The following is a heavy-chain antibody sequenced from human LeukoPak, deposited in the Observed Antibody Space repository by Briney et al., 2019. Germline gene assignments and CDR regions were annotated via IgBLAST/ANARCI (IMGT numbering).Heavy chain of an antibody. J-gene: IGHJ5*02. V-gene: IGHV1-2*02. Sequence: ASVKVSCKASGYTFTGYYMHWVRQAPGQGLEWMGWINPNSGGTNYAQKFQGRVTMTRDTSISTAYMELSRLRSDDTAVYYCARNDISTGSWFDPWGQGPLVAVSS. CDR3: ARNDISTGSWFDP. D-gene: IGHD3-9*01. CDR1: GYTFTGYY. CDR2: INPNSGGT.